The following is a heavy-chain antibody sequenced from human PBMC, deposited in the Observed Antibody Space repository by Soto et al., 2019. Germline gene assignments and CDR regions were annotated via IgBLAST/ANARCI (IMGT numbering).Heavy chain of an antibody. CDR3: ARVGGQTRFGP. CDR1: GYSISSGYY. CDR2: IYHSGST. J-gene: IGHJ5*02. Sequence: ASETLSLTCAVSGYSISSGYYWGWIRQPPGKGLEWIGSIYHSGSTYYNPSLKSRVTISVDTSKNQFSLKLSSVTAADTAVYYCARVGGQTRFGPWGQGTLATVSS. D-gene: IGHD2-15*01. V-gene: IGHV4-38-2*01.